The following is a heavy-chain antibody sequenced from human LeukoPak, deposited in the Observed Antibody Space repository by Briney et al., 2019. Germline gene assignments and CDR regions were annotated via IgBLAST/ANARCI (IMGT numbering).Heavy chain of an antibody. D-gene: IGHD2-15*01. V-gene: IGHV1-2*06. Sequence: ASVKVSCKASGYTFTGYYMHWVRQAPGQGLEWMGRINPNSGGTNYAQKFQGRVTITRDTSISTAYMELSRLRSDDTAVYYCARDGVCSGGSCYSIDAFDIWGQGTMVTVSS. CDR3: ARDGVCSGGSCYSIDAFDI. J-gene: IGHJ3*02. CDR1: GYTFTGYY. CDR2: INPNSGGT.